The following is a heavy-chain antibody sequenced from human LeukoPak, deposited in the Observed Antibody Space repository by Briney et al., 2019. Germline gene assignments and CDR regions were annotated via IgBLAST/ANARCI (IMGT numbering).Heavy chain of an antibody. CDR3: ARPFSQGFDC. Sequence: GRSLRLSCAASGFTFSNHAMHWDRQAPGKGLEWVAMTLYDGTNKYYADSVKGRSTISRDNSRNTLYLQMNGLRAEDTAVYYCARPFSQGFDCWGQGTLVTVSS. CDR2: TLYDGTNK. J-gene: IGHJ4*02. CDR1: GFTFSNHA. V-gene: IGHV3-30*04.